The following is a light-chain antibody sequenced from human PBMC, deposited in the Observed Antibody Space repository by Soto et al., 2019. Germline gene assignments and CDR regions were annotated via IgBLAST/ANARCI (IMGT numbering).Light chain of an antibody. CDR3: QQYNNWPPVT. Sequence: EIVLTQSPATLSLSPGERATLSCRASHSVSSNLAWYQQKPGQAPRLLIYGASTRATGIPARFSGSGSGTEFTLTISSLQSEDFAVYYCQQYNNWPPVTFGQGTKVDI. CDR1: HSVSSN. CDR2: GAS. J-gene: IGKJ1*01. V-gene: IGKV3-15*01.